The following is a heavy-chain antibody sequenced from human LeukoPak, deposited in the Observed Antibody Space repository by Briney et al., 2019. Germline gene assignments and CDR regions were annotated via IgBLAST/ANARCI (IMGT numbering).Heavy chain of an antibody. V-gene: IGHV4-34*01. J-gene: IGHJ4*02. D-gene: IGHD2-15*01. CDR2: INHSGST. Sequence: SETLSLTCAVYGGSFSGYYRSWIRQPPGKGLEWIGEINHSGSTNYNPSLKSRVTISVDTSKNQFSLKLSSVTAADTAVYYCARDLRGYGAYWGQGTLVTVSS. CDR3: ARDLRGYGAY. CDR1: GGSFSGYY.